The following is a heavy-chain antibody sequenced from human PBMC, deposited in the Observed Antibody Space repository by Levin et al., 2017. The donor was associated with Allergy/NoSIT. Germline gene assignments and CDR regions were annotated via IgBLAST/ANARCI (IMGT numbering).Heavy chain of an antibody. Sequence: LRLSCTVSGGSISSDDYFWNWIRQSPGKGLEWIGYISDSGTTHYLPSLRSRVTMSVDTSKNEFSLKMMSVTAADTATYYCARCPTGWYLSGSYDSWGRGTLVTVSS. CDR1: GGSISSDDYF. D-gene: IGHD3-10*01. CDR2: ISDSGTT. V-gene: IGHV4-30-4*01. J-gene: IGHJ4*02. CDR3: ARCPTGWYLSGSYDS.